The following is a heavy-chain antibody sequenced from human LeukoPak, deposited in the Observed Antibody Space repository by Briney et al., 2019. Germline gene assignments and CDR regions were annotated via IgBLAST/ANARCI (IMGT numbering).Heavy chain of an antibody. Sequence: SETLSLTCTVSGGSISSYYWSWIRQPPGKGLEWIGYIYYSGSTNYNPSLKSRVTISVDTSKNQFSLKLSSVTAADTAVYYCARDIRGYGLIDHWGQGTLVTVS. CDR3: ARDIRGYGLIDH. J-gene: IGHJ4*02. CDR2: IYYSGST. D-gene: IGHD5-12*01. V-gene: IGHV4-59*01. CDR1: GGSISSYY.